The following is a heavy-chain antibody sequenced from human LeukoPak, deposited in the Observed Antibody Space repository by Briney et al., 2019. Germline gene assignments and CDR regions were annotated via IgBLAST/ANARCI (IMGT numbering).Heavy chain of an antibody. Sequence: SETLSLTCAVSGASISSDTYSWTWIRQPPGKGLEWIGYIYHSGSTYYNPSLKSRVTISVDRSKIQLSLKVTSVTDADTAVYYCARGHCSGSTCYHYGMDVWGQGTTVTVSS. CDR1: GASISSDTYS. J-gene: IGHJ6*02. CDR2: IYHSGST. CDR3: ARGHCSGSTCYHYGMDV. D-gene: IGHD2-15*01. V-gene: IGHV4-30-2*01.